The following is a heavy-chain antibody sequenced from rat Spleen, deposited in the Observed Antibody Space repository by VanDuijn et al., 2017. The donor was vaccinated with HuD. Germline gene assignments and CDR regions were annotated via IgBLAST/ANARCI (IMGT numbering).Heavy chain of an antibody. CDR2: ISSDGRRN. CDR3: ARRTYYDC. V-gene: IGHV5-29*01. J-gene: IGHJ2*01. Sequence: EVQLVESDGGLVQPGRSLKLSCAASGFTFSDYYMAWVRQAPTKGLEWVATISSDGRRNYYRDSVKGRFTISRDNAKSTLYLQMDSLRSEDTATYYCARRTYYDCWGQGVMVTVSS. CDR1: GFTFSDYY.